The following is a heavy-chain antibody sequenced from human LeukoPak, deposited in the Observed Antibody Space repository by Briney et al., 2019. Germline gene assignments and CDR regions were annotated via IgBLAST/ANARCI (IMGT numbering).Heavy chain of an antibody. CDR2: VYYTGST. CDR3: ARRVEPVAGTGSFDY. V-gene: IGHV4-59*08. D-gene: IGHD6-19*01. CDR1: GASISNSY. J-gene: IGHJ4*02. Sequence: SETLSLTCTVSGASISNSYWTWIRQPPGKGLEWIGYVYYTGSTNYNSSLKSRVTISIDTSKNQFSLKLTSVTAADTAVYYCARRVEPVAGTGSFDYWGQGTLVTVSS.